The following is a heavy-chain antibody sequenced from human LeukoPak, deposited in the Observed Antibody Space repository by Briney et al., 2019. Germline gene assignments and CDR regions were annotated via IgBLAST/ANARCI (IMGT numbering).Heavy chain of an antibody. CDR2: INTVTNAI. D-gene: IGHD1-1*01. CDR1: GFSFSPYT. Sequence: GGSLRLSCATSGFSFSPYTMNWVRQAPGKGLEWISHINTVTNAIYYADSVKGRFTMSRDSAKNSVFLQMNSLRADDTAVYYCARARGGGSHDDFDYWGQGTLVTVSS. J-gene: IGHJ4*02. CDR3: ARARGGGSHDDFDY. V-gene: IGHV3-48*01.